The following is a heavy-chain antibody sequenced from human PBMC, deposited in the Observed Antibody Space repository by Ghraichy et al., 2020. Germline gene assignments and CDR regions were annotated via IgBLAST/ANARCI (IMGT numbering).Heavy chain of an antibody. V-gene: IGHV3-53*04. CDR3: ARTTYSSSWGDAFDI. Sequence: GGSLRLSCAASGFTVSSNYMSWVRQAPGKGLEWVSVIYSGGSTYYADSVKGRFTISRHNSKNTLYLQMNSLRAEDMAVYYCARTTYSSSWGDAFDIWGQGTMVTVSS. CDR1: GFTVSSNY. D-gene: IGHD6-13*01. J-gene: IGHJ3*02. CDR2: IYSGGST.